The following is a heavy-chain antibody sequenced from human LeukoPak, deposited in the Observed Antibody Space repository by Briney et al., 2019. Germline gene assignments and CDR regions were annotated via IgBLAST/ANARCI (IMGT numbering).Heavy chain of an antibody. CDR3: AREYA. CDR2: IKQDGSEK. Sequence: GGSLRLSCAASGFTFSSDWMSWVRQAPGKGLEWVSNIKQDGSEKYYVDSVKGRFTIYRDNDKNSLYLQMDSLRAEDTGVYYCAREYAWGQGTLVTVSS. V-gene: IGHV3-7*01. J-gene: IGHJ5*02. D-gene: IGHD2-8*01. CDR1: GFTFSSDW.